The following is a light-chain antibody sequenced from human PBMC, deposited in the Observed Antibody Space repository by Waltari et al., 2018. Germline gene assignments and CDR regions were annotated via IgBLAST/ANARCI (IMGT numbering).Light chain of an antibody. CDR1: SIATYR. V-gene: IGLV3-21*02. J-gene: IGLJ2*01. Sequence: SGVLSQPPSVSVAPGQTARITCGGFSIATYRVHWYQQKTGQGPVLVVHDDFGRPSGIPDGVSVSNVGDTATLTISRVEAGDEADYYCQVWDNISAHLVFGGGTKLTVL. CDR3: QVWDNISAHLV. CDR2: DDF.